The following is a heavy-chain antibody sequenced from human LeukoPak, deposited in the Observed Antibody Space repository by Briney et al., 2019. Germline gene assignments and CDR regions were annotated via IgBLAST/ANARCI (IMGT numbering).Heavy chain of an antibody. Sequence: GGSLRLSCAASGFTFSSYSMNWVRQAPGKGLEWVSSISSSSSYIYYADSVKGRFTISRDNSKNTLYVQVNSLGTEDTAAYYCAKGSYYDSSGSFYFDYWGQGTLVTVSS. V-gene: IGHV3-21*04. CDR3: AKGSYYDSSGSFYFDY. D-gene: IGHD3-22*01. J-gene: IGHJ4*02. CDR1: GFTFSSYS. CDR2: ISSSSSYI.